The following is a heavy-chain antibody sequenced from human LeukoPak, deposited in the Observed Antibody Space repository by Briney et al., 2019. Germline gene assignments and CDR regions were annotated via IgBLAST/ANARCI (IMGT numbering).Heavy chain of an antibody. CDR3: ALDYGGNHYMDV. CDR2: IYYSGST. Sequence: SETLSLTCTVSGGSISGSSYYWGWIRQPPGKGLEWIGSIYYSGSTYYNPSLKSRVTISVDTSKNQFSLKLSSVTAADTAVYYCALDYGGNHYMDVWGKGTTVTVSS. CDR1: GGSISGSSYY. V-gene: IGHV4-39*07. D-gene: IGHD4-23*01. J-gene: IGHJ6*03.